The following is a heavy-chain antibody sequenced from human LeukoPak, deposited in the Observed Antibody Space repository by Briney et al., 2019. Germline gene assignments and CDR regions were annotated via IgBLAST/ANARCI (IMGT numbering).Heavy chain of an antibody. J-gene: IGHJ4*02. CDR2: IRYDGSNK. D-gene: IGHD1-1*01. Sequence: GGSLRLSCAASGFTFSSYGMHWVRQAPGKGLEWVSFIRYDGSNKYYAGSVKGRFTISRDNSKNTLYLQMNSLRAEDTAVYYCAKAPIGSTIDYWGQGTLVTVSS. CDR3: AKAPIGSTIDY. CDR1: GFTFSSYG. V-gene: IGHV3-30*02.